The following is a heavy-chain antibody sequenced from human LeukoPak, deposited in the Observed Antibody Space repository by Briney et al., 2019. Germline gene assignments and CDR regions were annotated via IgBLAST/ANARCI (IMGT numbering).Heavy chain of an antibody. CDR1: GFTFSSYA. CDR3: ATSGCSSTSCPNYGMDV. Sequence: GGSLRLSCAASGFTFSSYAMSWVRQAPGKGLEWVSAISGSGGGTYYADSVKGRFTISRDNSKNTLYLQMNSLRAEDTAVYYCATSGCSSTSCPNYGMDVWGQGTTVTVSS. CDR2: ISGSGGGT. J-gene: IGHJ6*02. D-gene: IGHD2-2*01. V-gene: IGHV3-23*01.